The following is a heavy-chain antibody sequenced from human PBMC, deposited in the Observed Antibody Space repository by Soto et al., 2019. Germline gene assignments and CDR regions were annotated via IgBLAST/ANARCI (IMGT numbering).Heavy chain of an antibody. CDR3: PNGGGWRYHFGS. V-gene: IGHV3-74*01. CDR2: INSDGSST. D-gene: IGHD3-16*01. Sequence: EVQLVESGGGLVQPGGSLRLSCAASGFTFSSYWMFWVRQAPGKGLVWVSRINSDGSSTSYADSVKGRFTISRDNANNMVYLQPNSVRAEDTAVYYCPNGGGWRYHFGSWGQGTLVTVSS. J-gene: IGHJ4*02. CDR1: GFTFSSYW.